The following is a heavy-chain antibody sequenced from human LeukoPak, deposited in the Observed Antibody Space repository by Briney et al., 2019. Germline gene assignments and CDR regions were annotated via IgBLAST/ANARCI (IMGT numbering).Heavy chain of an antibody. D-gene: IGHD3-10*01. Sequence: SETLSLTCAVYGGSFSGYYWSWIRQPPGKGLEWIGEINHSGSTNYNPSLKSRVTISVDTSKNQFSLKLSSVTAADTAVYYCARHTYYYGSGSYYKLRYFDYWGQGTLVTVSS. CDR3: ARHTYYYGSGSYYKLRYFDY. CDR2: INHSGST. V-gene: IGHV4-34*01. J-gene: IGHJ4*02. CDR1: GGSFSGYY.